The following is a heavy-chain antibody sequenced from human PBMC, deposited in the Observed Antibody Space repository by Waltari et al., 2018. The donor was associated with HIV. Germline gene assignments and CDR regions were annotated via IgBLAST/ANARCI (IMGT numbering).Heavy chain of an antibody. D-gene: IGHD5-12*01. CDR3: ARGRGIHLGMDV. J-gene: IGHJ6*02. CDR2: IIPVLHTA. CDR1: GDTFSSNA. Sequence: QVRLVQSGAEVKKPGSSVKISCKASGDTFSSNAVTWVRQAPRQGLEWMGRIIPVLHTADYAQKFQGRVAITVDRSTATVYMELSSLRSDDTAVYYCARGRGIHLGMDVWGQGTTVTVSS. V-gene: IGHV1-69*04.